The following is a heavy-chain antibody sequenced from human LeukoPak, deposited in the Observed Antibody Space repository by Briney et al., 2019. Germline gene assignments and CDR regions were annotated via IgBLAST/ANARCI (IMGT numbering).Heavy chain of an antibody. CDR3: ARGSRYYYGSGSYLLDY. CDR1: GGSISSGGYY. J-gene: IGHJ4*02. D-gene: IGHD3-10*01. CDR2: IYYSGST. Sequence: PSETLSLTCTVSGGSISSGGYYWSWIRQHPGKGLEWIGYIYYSGSTYYNPSLKSRVTISVDTSKNQFSLKLSSVTAADTAVYYCARGSRYYYGSGSYLLDYWGQGTLVTVSS. V-gene: IGHV4-31*03.